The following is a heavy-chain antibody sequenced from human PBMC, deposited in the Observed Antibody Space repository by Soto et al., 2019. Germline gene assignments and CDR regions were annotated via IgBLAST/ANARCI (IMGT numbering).Heavy chain of an antibody. J-gene: IGHJ5*02. CDR2: IYYSGST. V-gene: IGHV4-31*03. D-gene: IGHD6-19*01. CDR3: ARDTPNSSGWGNWFDP. Sequence: QVQLQESGPGLVKPSQTLSLTCTVSGGSISSGGYYWSWIRQHPGKGLEWIGYIYYSGSTYYNPSLKSRVTISVDTSKNQFSLKLSSVTAADTAVYYCARDTPNSSGWGNWFDPWGQGTLVTVSS. CDR1: GGSISSGGYY.